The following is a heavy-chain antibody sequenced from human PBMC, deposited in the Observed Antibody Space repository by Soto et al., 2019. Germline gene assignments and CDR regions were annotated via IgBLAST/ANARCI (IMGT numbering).Heavy chain of an antibody. CDR3: ARGSTGYCSSTSFYLTHLQYYYYMDV. V-gene: IGHV4-59*01. CDR1: GGSISSYY. CDR2: IYYSGST. Sequence: SETLSLTCTVSGGSISSYYWSWIRQPPGKGLEWIGYIYYSGSTNYNPSLKSRVTISVDTSKNQFSLKLSSVTAADTAVYYCARGSTGYCSSTSFYLTHLQYYYYMDVWGKGTTVTVSS. D-gene: IGHD2-2*03. J-gene: IGHJ6*03.